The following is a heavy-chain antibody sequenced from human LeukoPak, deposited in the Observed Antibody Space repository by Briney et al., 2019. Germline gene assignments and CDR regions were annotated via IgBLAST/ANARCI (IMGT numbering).Heavy chain of an antibody. Sequence: ASVKVSCKASGYTFTGYYMHWVRQAPGQGLEWMGRINPNSGGTNYAQKFQGRVTMTRDASISTAYMELSRLRSDDTAVYYCARGGGGYYYYMDVWGKGTTVTVSS. D-gene: IGHD3-16*01. V-gene: IGHV1-2*06. CDR2: INPNSGGT. CDR3: ARGGGGYYYYMDV. CDR1: GYTFTGYY. J-gene: IGHJ6*03.